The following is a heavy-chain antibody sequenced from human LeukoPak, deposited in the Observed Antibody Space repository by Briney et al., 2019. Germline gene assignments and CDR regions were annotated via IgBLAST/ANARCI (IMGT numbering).Heavy chain of an antibody. CDR2: ISYDGSNK. J-gene: IGHJ4*02. V-gene: IGHV3-30-3*01. CDR3: ARDTTRWGCGFSAFDY. D-gene: IGHD5-18*01. CDR1: GFTFSNYA. Sequence: GGSLRLSCAAAGFTFSNYAMHWVRQAPGKGLEWVAVISYDGSNKYYADSVKGRFTISRDNSKNTLYLQMNSLRAQDTAVYYCARDTTRWGCGFSAFDYWGQGTLVTVSS.